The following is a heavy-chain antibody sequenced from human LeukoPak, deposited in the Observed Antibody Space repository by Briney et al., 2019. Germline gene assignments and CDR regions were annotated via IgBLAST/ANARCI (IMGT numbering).Heavy chain of an antibody. CDR1: GFTVNSNY. Sequence: GGSLRLSCAASGFTVNSNYMSWVRQAPGKGLEWVSVIYGGGSTYYADSVKGRFTISRDNAQKSLYLQINSLRGDDTALYYCVRGTRAFDVWGQGTMVTVS. CDR2: IYGGGST. V-gene: IGHV3-53*01. J-gene: IGHJ3*01. CDR3: VRGTRAFDV.